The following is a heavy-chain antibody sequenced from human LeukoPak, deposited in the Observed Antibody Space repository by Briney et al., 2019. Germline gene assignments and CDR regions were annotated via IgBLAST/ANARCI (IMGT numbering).Heavy chain of an antibody. CDR1: GGSFSGYY. D-gene: IGHD6-19*01. J-gene: IGHJ4*02. Sequence: SETPSLTCAVYGGSFSGYYWSWIRQPPGKGPEWIGEINHSGSTNYNPSLKSRVTISVDTSKNQFSLKLSSVTAADTAVYYCARTHSSGWYRAVDYWGQGTLVTVSS. V-gene: IGHV4-34*01. CDR3: ARTHSSGWYRAVDY. CDR2: INHSGST.